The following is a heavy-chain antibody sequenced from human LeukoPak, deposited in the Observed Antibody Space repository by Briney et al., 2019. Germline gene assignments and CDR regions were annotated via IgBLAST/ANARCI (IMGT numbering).Heavy chain of an antibody. CDR2: VSTGGGDT. V-gene: IGHV3-23*01. CDR1: GFTFSDYA. CDR3: TRHADLVDTAMGGMTD. J-gene: IGHJ4*02. D-gene: IGHD5-18*01. Sequence: GGSLRLSCEASGFTFSDYAMSWVRQAPGKGLEWVSTVSTGGGDTYYADSVKGRFLISRDNSKNTAYLQMNSLKTEDTAVYYCTRHADLVDTAMGGMTDWGQGTLVTVSS.